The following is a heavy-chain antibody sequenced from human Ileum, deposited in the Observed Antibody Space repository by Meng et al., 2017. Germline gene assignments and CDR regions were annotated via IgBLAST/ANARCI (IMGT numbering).Heavy chain of an antibody. D-gene: IGHD7-27*01. Sequence: QVQLQESGPGLVRPSETLSRICTVSGGSVSSAGYQWGWIRQPPGKGLEWIGYASTNYNPSLKSRVTISLDTSKNQFSLKLSSVTAADTAVYYCARDHWGSLDYWGQGILVTVSS. CDR3: ARDHWGSLDY. V-gene: IGHV4-61*08. CDR2: AST. J-gene: IGHJ4*02. CDR1: GGSVSSAGYQ.